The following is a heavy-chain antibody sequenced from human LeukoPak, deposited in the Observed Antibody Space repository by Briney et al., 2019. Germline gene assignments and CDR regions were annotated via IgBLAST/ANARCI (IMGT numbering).Heavy chain of an antibody. CDR1: GGSFSGYY. D-gene: IGHD6-6*01. V-gene: IGHV4-34*01. CDR2: ISHSGST. CDR3: ATGAARKRNWFDP. J-gene: IGHJ5*02. Sequence: SETLSLICAVYGGSFSGYYWSWNRQPPGKGLEWIGEISHSGSTNYNPSLKSRVTISVDTSKNQFSLKLSSVTAADTAVYYCATGAARKRNWFDPWGQGTLVTVSS.